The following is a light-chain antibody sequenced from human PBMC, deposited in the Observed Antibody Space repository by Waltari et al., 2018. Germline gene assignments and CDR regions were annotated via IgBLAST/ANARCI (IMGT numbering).Light chain of an antibody. Sequence: DVGLTQSPLSLPVTLGQPASISCRSSQSLVYTDGISYLNWFHQRPGQAPRRLIYKVSNRDSGVPDRFSGSWSGTDFTLMISSVEADDVGVYFCMQATHWPVTFGQGTRLGIK. CDR3: MQATHWPVT. CDR1: QSLVYTDGISY. V-gene: IGKV2-30*01. J-gene: IGKJ5*01. CDR2: KVS.